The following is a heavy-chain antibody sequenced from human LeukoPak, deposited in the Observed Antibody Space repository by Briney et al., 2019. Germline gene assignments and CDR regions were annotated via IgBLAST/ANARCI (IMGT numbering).Heavy chain of an antibody. V-gene: IGHV4-39*01. Sequence: PSETLSLTCTVSGGSITTSIYYWGWIRQPPGKGLECIGSIYYSGSTYYNPSLKSRVTISIDTSKNQFSLNLTSVTAADTAVYYCARIKKMQWYNNWFDPWGQGILVTVSS. J-gene: IGHJ5*02. D-gene: IGHD6-19*01. CDR1: GGSITTSIYY. CDR3: ARIKKMQWYNNWFDP. CDR2: IYYSGST.